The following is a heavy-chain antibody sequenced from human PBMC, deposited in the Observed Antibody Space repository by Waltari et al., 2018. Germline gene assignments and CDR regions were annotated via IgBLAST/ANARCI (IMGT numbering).Heavy chain of an antibody. CDR3: ARARGERRHSSSEKSGFDP. J-gene: IGHJ5*02. Sequence: QVQLVQTGAEVKKPGSSVKVSCKASGGTFSSYAIRWVRQDPGQGLEWMGGIIPILGIANYAQKFQGRVTITADKSTSTAYMELSSLRSEDTAVYYCARARGERRHSSSEKSGFDPWGQGTLVTVSS. V-gene: IGHV1-69*10. D-gene: IGHD6-6*01. CDR1: GGTFSSYA. CDR2: IIPILGIA.